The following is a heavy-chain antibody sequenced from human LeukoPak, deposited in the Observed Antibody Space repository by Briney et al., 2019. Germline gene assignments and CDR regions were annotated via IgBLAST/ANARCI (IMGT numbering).Heavy chain of an antibody. V-gene: IGHV3-7*05. CDR1: GCTFSTYW. CDR2: IKEDGSEK. J-gene: IGHJ5*02. Sequence: AGSLRLSCAASGCTFSTYWMTWIRQAPRKGLDRVANIKEDGSEKYYVDSVKGRFTISRDNTKNSLFLKMNSLRAEDTAVYYCAKDRNSSSWYWFDPWGQGTLVTVSS. CDR3: AKDRNSSSWYWFDP. D-gene: IGHD6-13*01.